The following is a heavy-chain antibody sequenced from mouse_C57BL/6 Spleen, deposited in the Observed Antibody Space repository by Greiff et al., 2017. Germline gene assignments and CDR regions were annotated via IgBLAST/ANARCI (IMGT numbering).Heavy chain of an antibody. Sequence: EVQGVESGGGLVKPGGSLKLSCAASGFTFSDYGMHWVRQAPEKGLEWVAYISSGSSTINYADTVKGRFTISTDNAKNTLFLQMTSLRSEDTAMYYCARGITTVGDYWGQGTTLTVSS. V-gene: IGHV5-17*01. D-gene: IGHD1-1*01. CDR1: GFTFSDYG. CDR2: ISSGSSTI. CDR3: ARGITTVGDY. J-gene: IGHJ2*01.